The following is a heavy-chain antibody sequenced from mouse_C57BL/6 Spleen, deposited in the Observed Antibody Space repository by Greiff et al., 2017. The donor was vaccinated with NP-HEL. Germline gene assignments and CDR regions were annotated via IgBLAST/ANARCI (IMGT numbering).Heavy chain of an antibody. D-gene: IGHD2-4*01. V-gene: IGHV1-39*01. CDR2: INPNYGTS. CDR3: ARRRSYDYDKGYFDY. J-gene: IGHJ2*01. Sequence: EVQRVESGPELVKPGASVKISCKASGYSFTDYNMNWVKQNNGKSLEWIGVINPNYGTSSYNQKFKGKATLTVDQSSSTAYMQLNSLTSEDSAVYYCARRRSYDYDKGYFDYWGQGTTLTVSS. CDR1: GYSFTDYN.